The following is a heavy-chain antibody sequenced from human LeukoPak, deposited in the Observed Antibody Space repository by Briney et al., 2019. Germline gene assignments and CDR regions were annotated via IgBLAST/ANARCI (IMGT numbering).Heavy chain of an antibody. CDR3: ARLPYCGGDCYPNWFDT. V-gene: IGHV5-51*01. Sequence: GESLKISCKGSGYSFTNYWIGWVRQMPGKGLELMEDIYPGDSATRYSPSFQGQVAISVDKSIRTAYLQWSSLKASDIAMYYCARLPYCGGDCYPNWFDTWGQGTLVTVSS. D-gene: IGHD2-21*02. CDR1: GYSFTNYW. J-gene: IGHJ5*02. CDR2: IYPGDSAT.